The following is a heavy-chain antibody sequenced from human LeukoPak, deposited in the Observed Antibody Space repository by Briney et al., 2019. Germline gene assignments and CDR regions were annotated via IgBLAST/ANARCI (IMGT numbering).Heavy chain of an antibody. CDR3: AREYYYDSSGHTPNWFDP. V-gene: IGHV4-31*03. Sequence: SQTLSLTCTVSGGSISSGGYYWSWIRQHPGKGLEWIGYIYYSGSTYCNPSLKSRVTISVDTSKNQFSLKLSSVTAADTAVYYCAREYYYDSSGHTPNWFDPWGQGTLVTVSS. CDR1: GGSISSGGYY. D-gene: IGHD3-22*01. CDR2: IYYSGST. J-gene: IGHJ5*02.